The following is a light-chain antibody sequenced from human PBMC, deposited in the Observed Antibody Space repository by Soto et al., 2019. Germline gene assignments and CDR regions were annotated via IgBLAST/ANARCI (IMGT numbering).Light chain of an antibody. V-gene: IGKV3D-15*01. Sequence: EIVMTQSPATLSVSPGERATLSCRASQSVTTNLAWYQQKPGQAPRLPIYGASNRATGIPARFSGSGSGTEFTLTISSLQSEDFAVYYCQQYNSWPPITFGQGTRLEIK. CDR3: QQYNSWPPIT. J-gene: IGKJ5*01. CDR2: GAS. CDR1: QSVTTN.